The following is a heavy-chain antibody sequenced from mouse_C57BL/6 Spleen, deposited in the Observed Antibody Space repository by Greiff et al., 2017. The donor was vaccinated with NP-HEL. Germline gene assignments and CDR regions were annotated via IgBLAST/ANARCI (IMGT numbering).Heavy chain of an antibody. Sequence: QVQLQQPGAELVKPGASVKLSCKASGYTFTSYWMQWVKQRPGQGLEWIGEIDPSDSYTNYNQKFKGKATLTVDTSSSTAYMQLSSLTSEDSAVYYCARITTVKYYFDYWGQGTTLTVSS. CDR3: ARITTVKYYFDY. V-gene: IGHV1-50*01. D-gene: IGHD1-1*01. J-gene: IGHJ2*01. CDR1: GYTFTSYW. CDR2: IDPSDSYT.